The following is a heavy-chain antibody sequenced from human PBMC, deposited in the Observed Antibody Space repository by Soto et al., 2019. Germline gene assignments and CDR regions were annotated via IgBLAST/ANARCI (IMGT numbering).Heavy chain of an antibody. Sequence: GASVKVSCKASGYTFTSYDISWVRQAPGQGLEWMGWISAYNGNTNYAQKLQGRVTMTTDTSTSTAYMELRSLRSDDTAVYYCARDKGSGITGTFVWPYNWFDPWGQGPLVTVSS. CDR3: ARDKGSGITGTFVWPYNWFDP. V-gene: IGHV1-18*01. J-gene: IGHJ5*02. CDR1: GYTFTSYD. D-gene: IGHD1-20*01. CDR2: ISAYNGNT.